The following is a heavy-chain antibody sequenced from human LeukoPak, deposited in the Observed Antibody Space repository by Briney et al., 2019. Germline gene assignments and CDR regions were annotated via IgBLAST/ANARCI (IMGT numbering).Heavy chain of an antibody. CDR3: ARVVNWNHLTPDY. J-gene: IGHJ4*02. V-gene: IGHV1-3*01. CDR2: INAGNGNT. Sequence: ASVKVSCKASGYTFTSYAMHRVRQAPGQRLEWMGWINAGNGNTKYSQKFQGRVTITRDTSASTAYMELSSLRSEDTAVYYCARVVNWNHLTPDYWGQGTLVTVSS. D-gene: IGHD1-14*01. CDR1: GYTFTSYA.